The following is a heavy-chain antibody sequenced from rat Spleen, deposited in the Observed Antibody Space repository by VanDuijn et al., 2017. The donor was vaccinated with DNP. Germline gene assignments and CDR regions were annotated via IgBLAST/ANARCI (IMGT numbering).Heavy chain of an antibody. J-gene: IGHJ4*01. CDR2: ITSGSGTT. V-gene: IGHV5-31*01. CDR3: ARVGDLHDGGDGDVLDA. D-gene: IGHD1-12*02. CDR1: GFSLTSYA. Sequence: VQLKESGPGLVQPSQTLSLTCTVSGFSLTSYAVSWVRQVPGKGLEWIAPITSGSGTTSYSDAVKGRFMISRDDTKNTLSLQMNSLRSEDTATYYCARVGDLHDGGDGDVLDAWGQGTSVTVSS.